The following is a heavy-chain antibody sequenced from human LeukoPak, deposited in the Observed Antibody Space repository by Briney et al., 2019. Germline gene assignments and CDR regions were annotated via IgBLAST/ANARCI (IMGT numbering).Heavy chain of an antibody. J-gene: IGHJ4*02. D-gene: IGHD1-26*01. Sequence: SVKVSCKASGGTFSSYAISWVRQAPGQGLEWMGRIIPIFGTANYAQKFQGRVTITTDESTSTPYMELMSLRSEDTAVYYCARDIVGATSGLPTGYWGQGTLVTVSS. V-gene: IGHV1-69*05. CDR2: IIPIFGTA. CDR1: GGTFSSYA. CDR3: ARDIVGATSGLPTGY.